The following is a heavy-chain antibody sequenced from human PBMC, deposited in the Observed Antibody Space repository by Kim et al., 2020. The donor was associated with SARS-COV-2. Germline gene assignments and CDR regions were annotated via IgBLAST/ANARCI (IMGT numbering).Heavy chain of an antibody. D-gene: IGHD7-27*01. CDR2: ISSNGGST. J-gene: IGHJ5*02. CDR3: VKDQAHWGGWFDP. Sequence: GGSLRLSCSASGLTFSSYGMHWVRQAPGKGLEYVSAISSNGGSTYYADSVKGRFTISRDNSKNTLYLQMSSLRAEDTAVYYCVKDQAHWGGWFDPWGQGTLVTVSS. V-gene: IGHV3-64D*09. CDR1: GLTFSSYG.